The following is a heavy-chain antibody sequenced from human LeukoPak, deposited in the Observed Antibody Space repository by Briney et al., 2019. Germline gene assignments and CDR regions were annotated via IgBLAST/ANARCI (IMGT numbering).Heavy chain of an antibody. CDR3: AQEHFYTSGYYSRFDN. J-gene: IGHJ4*02. Sequence: PGGSLRLSCAAAGFTFPRHAMSWVRQAPGKGLEWVASIAGSGGSTHYADSVKGRFTISRDNSQNTVYLHMNSLRADDTAVYYCAQEHFYTSGYYSRFDNWGQGILVTVSS. V-gene: IGHV3-23*01. CDR2: IAGSGGST. CDR1: GFTFPRHA. D-gene: IGHD3-22*01.